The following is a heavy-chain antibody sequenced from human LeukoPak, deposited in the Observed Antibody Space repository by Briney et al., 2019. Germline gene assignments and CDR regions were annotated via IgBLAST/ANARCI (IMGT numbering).Heavy chain of an antibody. CDR3: ARVKEPTYYYDSSGYFDY. CDR2: IYSGGST. CDR1: GFTVSSNY. D-gene: IGHD3-22*01. J-gene: IGHJ4*02. V-gene: IGHV3-53*01. Sequence: GGSLRLSCAASGFTVSSNYMGWVRQAPGKGLEWVSVIYSGGSTYYADSVKGRFTISRDNSKNTLYLQMNSLRAEDTAVYYCARVKEPTYYYDSSGYFDYWGQGTLVTVSS.